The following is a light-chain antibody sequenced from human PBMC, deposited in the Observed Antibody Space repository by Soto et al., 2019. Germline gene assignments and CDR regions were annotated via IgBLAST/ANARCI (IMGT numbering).Light chain of an antibody. Sequence: NFMLTQPHSVSESPGKTVTITCTRSSGSIATNYVQWYQQRPGSAPTTVIYENDQRPSGLPDRFSGSIDRSSNSASLSISGLKTEDEADYHCQSYQNINHAVVFGGGTKLTVL. V-gene: IGLV6-57*03. CDR3: QSYQNINHAVV. CDR2: END. CDR1: SGSIATNY. J-gene: IGLJ2*01.